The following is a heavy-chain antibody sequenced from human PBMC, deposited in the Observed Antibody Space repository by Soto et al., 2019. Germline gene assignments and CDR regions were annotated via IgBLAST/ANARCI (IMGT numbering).Heavy chain of an antibody. V-gene: IGHV4-30-2*01. CDR1: GGSISSGGYS. Sequence: PSETLSLTCAVSGGSISSGGYSWSWFRQPPGKGLEWIGYIYHNRNTYYNPSLKSRVTISVDRSKNQFSLKLSSVTAADTAMYYCARVPSPWGQGTQVTVSS. CDR2: IYHNRNT. J-gene: IGHJ5*02. CDR3: ARVPSP.